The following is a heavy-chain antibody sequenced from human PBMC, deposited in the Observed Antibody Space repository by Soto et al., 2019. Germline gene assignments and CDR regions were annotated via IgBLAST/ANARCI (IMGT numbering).Heavy chain of an antibody. J-gene: IGHJ4*02. V-gene: IGHV3-48*02. CDR2: ISSSSSTI. CDR3: ASDPVTTVTTRRFEY. CDR1: GFTFSSYS. D-gene: IGHD4-17*01. Sequence: PGGSLRLSCAASGFTFSSYSMNWVRQAPGKGLEWVSYISSSSSTIYYADSVKGRFTLSRDNAKNSLYLQMNSLRDEDTAVYYCASDPVTTVTTRRFEYWGQGTLVTVS.